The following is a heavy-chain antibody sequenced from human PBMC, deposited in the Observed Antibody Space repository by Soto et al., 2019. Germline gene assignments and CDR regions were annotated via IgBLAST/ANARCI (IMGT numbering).Heavy chain of an antibody. J-gene: IGHJ4*02. D-gene: IGHD6-19*01. Sequence: QVQLQESGPGLVKPSETLSLTCTVSGGSISSYYWSWIRQPPGKGLEWIGYIYYSGSTNYNPSLKSRVTLSVDTYKNQYSLKLSSVTAADTAVYYCARGDSSGWYYFDYWGQGTLVTVSS. CDR1: GGSISSYY. CDR2: IYYSGST. V-gene: IGHV4-59*08. CDR3: ARGDSSGWYYFDY.